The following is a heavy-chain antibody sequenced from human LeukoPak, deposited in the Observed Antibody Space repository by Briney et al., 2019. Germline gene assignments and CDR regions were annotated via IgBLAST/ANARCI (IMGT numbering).Heavy chain of an antibody. CDR2: ISGSGGST. CDR1: GFTFSSYA. Sequence: GGSLRLSCAASGFTFSSYAMSWVRQAPGKGLEWVSAISGSGGSTYYADSVKGRFTISGDNSKNTLYLQMNSLRAEDTAVYYCAKSVLLEWLFFDYWGQGTLVTVSS. D-gene: IGHD3-3*01. J-gene: IGHJ4*02. CDR3: AKSVLLEWLFFDY. V-gene: IGHV3-23*01.